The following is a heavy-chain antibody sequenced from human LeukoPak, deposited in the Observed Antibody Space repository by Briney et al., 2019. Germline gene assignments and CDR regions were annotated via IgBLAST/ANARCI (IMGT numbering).Heavy chain of an antibody. CDR1: GFTFSSYA. J-gene: IGHJ4*02. D-gene: IGHD3-3*01. CDR3: AKPIPGYDFWSGYWLFDY. V-gene: IGHV3-23*01. Sequence: GGSLRLSRAASGFTFSSYAMSWVRQAPGKGLEWVSAISGSGGSTYYADSVKGRFTISRDNSKNTLYLQMNSLRAEDTAVYYCAKPIPGYDFWSGYWLFDYWGQGTLVTVSS. CDR2: ISGSGGST.